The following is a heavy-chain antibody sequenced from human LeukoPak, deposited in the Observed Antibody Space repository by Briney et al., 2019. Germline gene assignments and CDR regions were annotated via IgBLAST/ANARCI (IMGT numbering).Heavy chain of an antibody. D-gene: IGHD5-18*01. Sequence: ASVKVSRKASGYTFTGYYMHWVRQAPGQGLEWMGWINPNSGGTNYAQKFQGRVTMTRDTSISTAYMELSRLRSDDTALYYCARERREYSYGSFIGDYWGQGTLVTVSS. V-gene: IGHV1-2*02. CDR1: GYTFTGYY. CDR2: INPNSGGT. J-gene: IGHJ4*02. CDR3: ARERREYSYGSFIGDY.